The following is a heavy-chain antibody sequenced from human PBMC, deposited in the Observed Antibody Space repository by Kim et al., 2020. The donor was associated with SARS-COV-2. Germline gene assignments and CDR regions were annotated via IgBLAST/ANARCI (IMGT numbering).Heavy chain of an antibody. D-gene: IGHD2-2*03. Sequence: GGSLRLSCAVSGLAVSTSYMSWVRQAPGKGLEWVSVLYSGGDTYYGDSVEGRFTVSRDDSKNTLYLQMNSLRADDTAIYYCARDLMDPVYYYYNGMDVWGQGTTVIVSS. J-gene: IGHJ6*02. CDR3: ARDLMDPVYYYYNGMDV. V-gene: IGHV3-53*01. CDR2: LYSGGDT. CDR1: GLAVSTSY.